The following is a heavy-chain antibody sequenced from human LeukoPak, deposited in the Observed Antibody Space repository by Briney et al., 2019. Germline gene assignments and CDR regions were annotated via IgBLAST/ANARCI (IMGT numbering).Heavy chain of an antibody. Sequence: GESLKISCKVSGNSFTSIWIGWVRQMPGKGLEWMGIIYPGDSDTRYSPSFQGQVTISADKSISTAYLQCSSLKAAHTAMYYCARREDSSSWYYFDYWGRGTLVTVSS. CDR3: ARREDSSSWYYFDY. D-gene: IGHD6-13*01. CDR2: IYPGDSDT. J-gene: IGHJ4*02. CDR1: GNSFTSIW. V-gene: IGHV5-51*01.